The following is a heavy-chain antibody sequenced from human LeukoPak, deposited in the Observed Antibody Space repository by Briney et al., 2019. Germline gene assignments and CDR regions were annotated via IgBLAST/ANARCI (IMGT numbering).Heavy chain of an antibody. CDR2: ISSSSSYI. Sequence: PGGSLRLSCAASGFTFSSYSMNWVRQAPGKGLEWVSSISSSSSYIYYADSVKGRFTISRDNSKNTLDLQMNSLRAEDTAVYYCARSVGASIRKNLYFDYWGQGTLVTVSS. CDR3: ARSVGASIRKNLYFDY. CDR1: GFTFSSYS. V-gene: IGHV3-21*04. J-gene: IGHJ4*02. D-gene: IGHD1-26*01.